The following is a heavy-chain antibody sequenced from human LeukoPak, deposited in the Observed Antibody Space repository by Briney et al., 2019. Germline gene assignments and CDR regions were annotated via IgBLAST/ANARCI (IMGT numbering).Heavy chain of an antibody. CDR3: AMLRLGELSPVDY. J-gene: IGHJ4*02. V-gene: IGHV1-2*02. CDR2: IYPNSGGT. Sequence: GASVKVSCKASAYTFTGYYMHWVRQAPGQGREWMGWIYPNSGGTNYAQKFQGRVTMTRDTSISTAYMELSRLRSDDTAVYYCAMLRLGELSPVDYWGQGTLVTVSS. CDR1: AYTFTGYY. D-gene: IGHD3-16*02.